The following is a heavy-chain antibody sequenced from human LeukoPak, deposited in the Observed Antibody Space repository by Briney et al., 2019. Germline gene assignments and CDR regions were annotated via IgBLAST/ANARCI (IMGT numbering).Heavy chain of an antibody. Sequence: PGGSLRLSCAASEFSVGSNYMSWVRQAPGKGLEWVSVIYSGGSTYYADSVKGRFTISRDNSKNTLYLQMNSLRAEDTAVYYCAGSYCSGGSCPRGYYYYMDVWGKGTTVTISS. D-gene: IGHD2-15*01. CDR1: EFSVGSNY. J-gene: IGHJ6*03. CDR3: AGSYCSGGSCPRGYYYYMDV. CDR2: IYSGGST. V-gene: IGHV3-66*01.